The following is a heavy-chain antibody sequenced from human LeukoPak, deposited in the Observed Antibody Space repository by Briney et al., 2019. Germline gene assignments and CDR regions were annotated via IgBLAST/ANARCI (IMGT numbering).Heavy chain of an antibody. Sequence: GRSLRLSCAASGFTFSHYAMHWVRQAPGKGLEWVAVISFDGTNKFYADSVKGRFTISRDNSKNALYLQVNSLRAEDTAVYYCAKGGYYERPWYFDYWGRGTLVTVSS. CDR3: AKGGYYERPWYFDY. D-gene: IGHD3-22*01. J-gene: IGHJ4*02. CDR1: GFTFSHYA. V-gene: IGHV3-30*18. CDR2: ISFDGTNK.